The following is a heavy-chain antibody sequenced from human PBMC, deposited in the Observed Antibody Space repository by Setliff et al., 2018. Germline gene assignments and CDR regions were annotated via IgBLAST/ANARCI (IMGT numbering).Heavy chain of an antibody. CDR2: IRVYDGYT. D-gene: IGHD4-4*01. J-gene: IGHJ6*03. Sequence: GASVKVSCKSSGGAFSSYGISWVRQDPGQGLEWMGWIRVYDGYTDYAQKFQGRVTITADESTSTAYMELSSLKPEDTAVYYCANEHGTTVTVENYHYYMDVWGKGTTVTVSS. CDR3: ANEHGTTVTVENYHYYMDV. V-gene: IGHV1-69*13. CDR1: GGAFSSYG.